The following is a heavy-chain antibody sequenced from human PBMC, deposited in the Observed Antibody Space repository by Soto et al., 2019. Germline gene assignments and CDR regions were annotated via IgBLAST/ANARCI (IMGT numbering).Heavy chain of an antibody. V-gene: IGHV4-31*03. Sequence: QVQLQESGPGLVKPSQTLSLTCTVSGGSISSGGYYWSWIRQHPGKGLEWIGYISYSGSTYYNPSLKSRVTISVDTSKNQFSLKLSSVTAADTAVYYCARIWLGDDAGAFDIWGQGTMVTVSS. CDR2: ISYSGST. CDR1: GGSISSGGYY. D-gene: IGHD3-10*01. CDR3: ARIWLGDDAGAFDI. J-gene: IGHJ3*02.